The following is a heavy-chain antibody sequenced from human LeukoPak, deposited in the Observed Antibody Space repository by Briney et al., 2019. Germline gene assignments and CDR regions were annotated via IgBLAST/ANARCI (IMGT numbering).Heavy chain of an antibody. V-gene: IGHV3-7*01. J-gene: IGHJ6*02. D-gene: IGHD1-14*01. CDR2: IKQDGSEK. CDR1: GFTFSSYW. CDR3: ARDKASAEYYYYYYGMDV. Sequence: GGSLRLSCAASGFTFSSYWMSWVRQAPGKGLEWVANIKQDGSEKYYVDSVKGRFTISRDNAKNSLYLQMNSLRAEDTAVYYCARDKASAEYYYYYYGMDVWGQGTTVTVSS.